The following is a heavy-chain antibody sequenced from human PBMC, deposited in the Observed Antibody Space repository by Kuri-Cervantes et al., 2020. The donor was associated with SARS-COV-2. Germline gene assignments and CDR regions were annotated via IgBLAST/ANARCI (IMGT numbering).Heavy chain of an antibody. J-gene: IGHJ4*02. CDR1: GFTFSSYA. CDR2: ISGNGGST. Sequence: GGSLRLSCAASGFTFSSYARGWVRQAPGEGLEWVSAISGNGGSTYYAESVKSRFTISRDNSKNTLYLQMNSLRAEDTAVYYCARDLSGWPVDYWGQGTLVTVSS. D-gene: IGHD6-19*01. CDR3: ARDLSGWPVDY. V-gene: IGHV3-23*01.